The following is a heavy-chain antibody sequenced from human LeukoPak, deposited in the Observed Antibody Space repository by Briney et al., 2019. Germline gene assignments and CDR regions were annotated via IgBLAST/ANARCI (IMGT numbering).Heavy chain of an antibody. CDR1: GGSISSSSYY. D-gene: IGHD3-22*01. Sequence: SGTLSLTCTVSGGSISSSSYYWGWIRQPPGKGLEWIGSIYYSGSTYYNPSLKSRVTISVDTSKNQFSLKLSSVTAADTAVYYCARRGPTYYYDSSGYYGAFDIWGQGTMVTVSS. CDR2: IYYSGST. CDR3: ARRGPTYYYDSSGYYGAFDI. J-gene: IGHJ3*02. V-gene: IGHV4-39*01.